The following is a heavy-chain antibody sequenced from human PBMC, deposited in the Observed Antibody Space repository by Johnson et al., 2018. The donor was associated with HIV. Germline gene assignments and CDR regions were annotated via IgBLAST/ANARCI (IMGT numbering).Heavy chain of an antibody. CDR1: GFTFSSYA. CDR2: IRSKVNTYAT. D-gene: IGHD4/OR15-4a*01. Sequence: EVQLVESGGGVVQPGRSLRLSCAASGFTFSSYAMSWVRQAPGKGLEWVGRIRSKVNTYATAYAASVKGRFIISRDDSKNTLYLQMNSLKTEDTAVYYCTTDVLGVDAFDIWGQGTMVTVSS. V-gene: IGHV3-73*01. CDR3: TTDVLGVDAFDI. J-gene: IGHJ3*02.